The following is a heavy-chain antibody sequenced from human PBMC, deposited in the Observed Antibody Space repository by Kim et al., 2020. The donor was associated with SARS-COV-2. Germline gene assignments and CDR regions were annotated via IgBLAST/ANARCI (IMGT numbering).Heavy chain of an antibody. CDR3: ARDQSIAAAHGAFDI. CDR2: ISSSSSYI. CDR1: GFTFSSYS. J-gene: IGHJ3*02. Sequence: GGSLRLSCAASGFTFSSYSMNWVRQAPGKGLEWVSSISSSSSYIYYADSVKGRFTISRDNAKNSLYLQMNSLRAEDTAVYYCARDQSIAAAHGAFDIWGQGTMVTVSS. V-gene: IGHV3-21*01. D-gene: IGHD6-13*01.